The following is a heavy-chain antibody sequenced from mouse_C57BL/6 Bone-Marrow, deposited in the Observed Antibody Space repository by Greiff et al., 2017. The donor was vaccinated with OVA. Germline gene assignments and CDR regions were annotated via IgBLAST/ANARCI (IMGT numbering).Heavy chain of an antibody. J-gene: IGHJ2*01. D-gene: IGHD2-4*01. V-gene: IGHV1-50*01. CDR1: GYTFTSYW. CDR2: IDPSDSYT. CDR3: ARGGIYYDYLYYFDY. Sequence: VQLQQPGAELVKPGASVKLSCKASGYTFTSYWMQWVKQRPGQGLEWIGEIDPSDSYTNYNQKFKGKATLTVDTSSSTAYLQLSRLTSEDSAVYYCARGGIYYDYLYYFDYWGQGTTLTVSS.